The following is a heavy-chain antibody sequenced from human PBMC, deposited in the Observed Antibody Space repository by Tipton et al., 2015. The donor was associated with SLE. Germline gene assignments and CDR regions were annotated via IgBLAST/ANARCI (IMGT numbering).Heavy chain of an antibody. V-gene: IGHV4-31*03. Sequence: TLSLTCTVSGGSISSGGYYWSWIRQHPGKGLGWIGYIYYSGSTYYNPSLKSRVTISVDTSKNQFSLKLSSVTAADTAVYYCARARQQLDAFDIWGQGTMVTVSS. CDR1: GGSISSGGYY. D-gene: IGHD6-13*01. CDR2: IYYSGST. J-gene: IGHJ3*02. CDR3: ARARQQLDAFDI.